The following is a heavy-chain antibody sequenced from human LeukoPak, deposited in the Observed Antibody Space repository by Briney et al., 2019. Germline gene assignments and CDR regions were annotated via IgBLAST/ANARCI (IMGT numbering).Heavy chain of an antibody. D-gene: IGHD1-26*01. CDR3: ARTGATNAFDI. Sequence: GGSLRLSCAASGLTVSGDYMTWVRQAPGKGLEWVSVIHGGGNTYYADSVKGRFSISRDNSKNTLFLQMNSLRAEDTAVYYCARTGATNAFDIWGQGTMVTVSS. CDR2: IHGGGNT. V-gene: IGHV3-66*01. J-gene: IGHJ3*02. CDR1: GLTVSGDY.